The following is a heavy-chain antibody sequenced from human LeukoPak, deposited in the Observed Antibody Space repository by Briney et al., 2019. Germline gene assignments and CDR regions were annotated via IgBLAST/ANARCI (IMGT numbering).Heavy chain of an antibody. Sequence: PGGSLRLSCAASGFTFSSFSMNWVRQAPGKGLEWVSYITGSSTTIYSADSVKGRFTISRDNAKNSLYLQMNSLRDEDTAVYYCARGFNYDILTGYSPPYGMDVWGQGTTVTVSS. CDR3: ARGFNYDILTGYSPPYGMDV. J-gene: IGHJ6*02. CDR2: ITGSSTTI. CDR1: GFTFSSFS. V-gene: IGHV3-48*02. D-gene: IGHD3-9*01.